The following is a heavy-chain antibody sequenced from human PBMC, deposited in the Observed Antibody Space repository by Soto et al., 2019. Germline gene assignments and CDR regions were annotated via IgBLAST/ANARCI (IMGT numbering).Heavy chain of an antibody. V-gene: IGHV1-18*01. D-gene: IGHD1-26*01. Sequence: QVQLVQSGPEVKKPGASVKVSCEASGYTFTTSGISWVRQAPGRWLEWMGWISTYNGDTNSAQKFQGRVTMTADTATGTVYMELMSLKSDDTAVYYCARQGSWPYYYYGLDVWGQGTTVTVSS. CDR1: GYTFTTSG. CDR3: ARQGSWPYYYYGLDV. J-gene: IGHJ6*02. CDR2: ISTYNGDT.